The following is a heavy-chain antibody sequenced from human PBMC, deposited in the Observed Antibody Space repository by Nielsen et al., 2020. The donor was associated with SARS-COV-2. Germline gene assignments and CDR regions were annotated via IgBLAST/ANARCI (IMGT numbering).Heavy chain of an antibody. Sequence: SLKISCAASGFTFDDYAMHWVRQAPGKGLEWVSGISWNSGSIGYADSVKGRFTISRDNAKNSLYLQMNSLRAEDTALYYCARGIVVVPAAPGYWGQGTLVTVSS. CDR3: ARGIVVVPAAPGY. CDR2: ISWNSGSI. V-gene: IGHV3-9*01. D-gene: IGHD2-2*01. CDR1: GFTFDDYA. J-gene: IGHJ4*02.